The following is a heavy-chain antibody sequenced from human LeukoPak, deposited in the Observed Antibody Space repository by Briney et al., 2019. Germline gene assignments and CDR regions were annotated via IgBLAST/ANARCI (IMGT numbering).Heavy chain of an antibody. CDR3: ARGGSYYGYFDY. Sequence: SETLSLTCTASGGSISSYYWSWIRQPPGKGLEWMGYIYYNGSTKYNPSLKSRVTISVDASKNQFSLKLSSVTAADTAVYYCARGGSYYGYFDYWGQGTLVTVSS. CDR1: GGSISSYY. D-gene: IGHD1-26*01. CDR2: IYYNGST. V-gene: IGHV4-59*01. J-gene: IGHJ4*02.